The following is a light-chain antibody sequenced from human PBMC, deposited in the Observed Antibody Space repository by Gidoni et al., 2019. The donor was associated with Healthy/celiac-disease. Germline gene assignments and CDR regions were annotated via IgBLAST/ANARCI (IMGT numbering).Light chain of an antibody. Sequence: SVLTESPGTLSLSPGERATLACRDSQSVSSSYLAWYQQKPGQAPRLLIYGASSRATGIPDRFSGSGSGTDFTLTISRLEPEDFAVYYCQQYGSSPPLTFXGXTKVEIK. V-gene: IGKV3-20*01. CDR2: GAS. J-gene: IGKJ4*01. CDR1: QSVSSSY. CDR3: QQYGSSPPLT.